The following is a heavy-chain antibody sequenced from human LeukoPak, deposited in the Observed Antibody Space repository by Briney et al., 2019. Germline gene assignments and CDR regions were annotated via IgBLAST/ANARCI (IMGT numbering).Heavy chain of an antibody. CDR2: MSSSDDGG. D-gene: IGHD2-15*01. Sequence: PGGSLRLSCAASGFTFDDYAMSWVRQAPGKGLEWVSAMSSSDDGGYYAASVRGRFTISRDTSRSTLYLQMNSLRAEDAAVYYCAKAPVTSCRGAFCYPFDYWGQGTLVTVSS. J-gene: IGHJ4*02. CDR1: GFTFDDYA. CDR3: AKAPVTSCRGAFCYPFDY. V-gene: IGHV3-23*01.